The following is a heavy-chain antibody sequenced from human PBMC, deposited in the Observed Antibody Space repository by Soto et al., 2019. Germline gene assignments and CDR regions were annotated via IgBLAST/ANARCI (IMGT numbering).Heavy chain of an antibody. J-gene: IGHJ5*02. Sequence: SETLSLTCTFACASIIGFYWSWIRKSAGKGLEWIGRIYATGTTAYNPSLKSRVMMSVDTSKKQFSLKLRSVTAADTAVYYCVRDGTKTLRDWFDPWGQGISVTVSS. CDR3: VRDGTKTLRDWFDP. V-gene: IGHV4-4*07. D-gene: IGHD1-1*01. CDR1: CASIIGFY. CDR2: IYATGTT.